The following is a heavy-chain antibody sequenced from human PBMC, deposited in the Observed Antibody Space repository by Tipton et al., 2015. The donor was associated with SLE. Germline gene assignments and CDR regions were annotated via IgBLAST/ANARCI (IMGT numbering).Heavy chain of an antibody. D-gene: IGHD3-10*01. V-gene: IGHV3-30*02. J-gene: IGHJ4*02. Sequence: SLRLSCTASEFSFQNYDIHWVRQAPGKGLEWVAFIRSDGSKKYYADSVKGRFTISRDNFKNVLFLQMSNLRSEDTAVYYCAKFIGDPDTDYWGQGTLVSVSS. CDR2: IRSDGSKK. CDR3: AKFIGDPDTDY. CDR1: EFSFQNYD.